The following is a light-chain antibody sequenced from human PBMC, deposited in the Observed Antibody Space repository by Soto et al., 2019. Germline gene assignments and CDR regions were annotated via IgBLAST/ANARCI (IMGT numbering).Light chain of an antibody. CDR1: QIISSW. CDR3: QQYNSYPT. Sequence: DIQMTQSPSTLSASVGYRVTITCRASQIISSWLAWYQQKPGKAPKPLIYAASSLESGVPSRFSGSGSGTEFTLTIRSLQPDDFATYYCQQYNSYPTFGKGTKVDIK. CDR2: AAS. V-gene: IGKV1-5*01. J-gene: IGKJ1*01.